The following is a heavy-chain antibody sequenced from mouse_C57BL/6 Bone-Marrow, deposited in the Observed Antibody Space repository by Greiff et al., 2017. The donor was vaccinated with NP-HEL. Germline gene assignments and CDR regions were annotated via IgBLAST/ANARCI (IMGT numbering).Heavy chain of an antibody. CDR2: IWSGGST. CDR1: GFSLTSYG. CDR3: ARGGYGSSPFAY. J-gene: IGHJ3*01. V-gene: IGHV2-2*01. Sequence: VQGVESGPGLVQPSQSLSITCTVSGFSLTSYGVHWVRQSPGKGLEWLGVIWSGGSTDYNAAFISRLSISKDNSKSQVFFKMNSLQADDTAIYYCARGGYGSSPFAYWGQGTLVTVSA. D-gene: IGHD1-1*01.